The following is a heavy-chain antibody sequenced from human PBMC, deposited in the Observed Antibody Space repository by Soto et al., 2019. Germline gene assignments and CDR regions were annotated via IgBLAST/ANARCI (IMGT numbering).Heavy chain of an antibody. V-gene: IGHV1-18*01. D-gene: IGHD3-9*01. CDR2: ISTYNGKT. CDR1: GYTFTSHG. J-gene: IGHJ3*02. CDR3: ARLLTEGVTYREDAFDI. Sequence: HVQLVQSGGEVKKPGASVKVSCKASGYTFTSHGISWVRQAPGQGLEWMGWISTYNGKTDYAQKFQGRVTMTADTRTTTGYLELSSLSSDDTAVYYCARLLTEGVTYREDAFDIWGQGTKVTVSS.